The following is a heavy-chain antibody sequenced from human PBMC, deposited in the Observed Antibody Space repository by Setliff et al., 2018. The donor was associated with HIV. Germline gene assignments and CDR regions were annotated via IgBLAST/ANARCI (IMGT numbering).Heavy chain of an antibody. J-gene: IGHJ1*01. V-gene: IGHV1-24*01. CDR1: VYTLTEVS. CDR3: TTGLRWLVESTGKYFQQ. CDR2: FDPEGGQT. Sequence: ASVKVSCKVSVYTLTEVSMHWVRQTPGNGLEWLGGFDPEGGQTIYAPKFLGRIAVTEDTSADTAYMELSRLRSEDTAVYYCTTGLRWLVESTGKYFQQWGQGTLVTVSS. D-gene: IGHD1-26*01.